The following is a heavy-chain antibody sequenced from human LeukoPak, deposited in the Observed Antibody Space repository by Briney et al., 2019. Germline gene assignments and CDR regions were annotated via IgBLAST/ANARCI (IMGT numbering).Heavy chain of an antibody. CDR2: IYSDDRT. Sequence: PGGSLRLSCAASGFTVSGNFMTWVRQAPGKRREGVSIIYSDDRTYYADSVKGRFTISRENSKNTLYLHMNSLRAEDTAVYYCHGWFDPWGQGTLVTVSS. CDR3: HGWFDP. V-gene: IGHV3-53*01. J-gene: IGHJ5*02. CDR1: GFTVSGNF.